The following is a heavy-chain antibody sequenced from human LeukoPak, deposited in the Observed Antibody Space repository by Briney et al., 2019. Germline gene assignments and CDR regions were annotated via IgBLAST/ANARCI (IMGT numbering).Heavy chain of an antibody. CDR3: ARATGTWGHDGFDI. CDR2: ISGSSSNT. D-gene: IGHD3-16*01. Sequence: GASVEVSCKASGYTFTGYYLHWVRQAPGQGLEWMGWISGSSSNTNYAQRLQGRVTMTTDTSTTTAYMELRSMRSDATAVYYCARATGTWGHDGFDIWGQGTMVTVSS. J-gene: IGHJ3*02. V-gene: IGHV1-18*04. CDR1: GYTFTGYY.